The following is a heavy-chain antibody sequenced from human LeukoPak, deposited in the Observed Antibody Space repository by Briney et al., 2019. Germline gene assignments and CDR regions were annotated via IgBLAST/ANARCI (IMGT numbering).Heavy chain of an antibody. V-gene: IGHV3-21*01. D-gene: IGHD6-19*01. CDR2: IRSSSSYI. Sequence: PGGSLRLSCAASGFTFSSYGMHWVRQAPGKGLEWVSSIRSSSSYIYYADSVKGRFTISRDNAKNSLYLQMNSLRAEDTAVYYCARDSSGRFDYWGQGTLVTVSS. CDR1: GFTFSSYG. J-gene: IGHJ4*02. CDR3: ARDSSGRFDY.